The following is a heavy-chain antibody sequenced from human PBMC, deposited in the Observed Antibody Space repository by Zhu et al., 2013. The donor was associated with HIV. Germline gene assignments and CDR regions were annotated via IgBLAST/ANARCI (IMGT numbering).Heavy chain of an antibody. J-gene: IGHJ4*02. V-gene: IGHV1-2*02. D-gene: IGHD3-9*01. Sequence: QSGSKLARPGTSLKMSCKASGYTFTSYYVHWVRQAPGHALEWLGEINPRSGGTNYAQKFQGRVAMTSDTSVNTVYLDLKGLTSDDTAIYYCARVAEWNSLKTGLRYFDYWGQGTLISVSS. CDR3: ARVAEWNSLKTGLRYFDY. CDR1: GYTFTSYY. CDR2: INPRSGGT.